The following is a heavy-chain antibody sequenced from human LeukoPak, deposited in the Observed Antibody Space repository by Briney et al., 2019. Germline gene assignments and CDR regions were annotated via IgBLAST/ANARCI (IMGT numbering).Heavy chain of an antibody. CDR1: GFTFSDYG. CDR2: IWYDGSKK. J-gene: IGHJ4*02. V-gene: IGHV3-33*01. D-gene: IGHD4-23*01. CDR3: TRRDGDNDRGFDY. Sequence: PGTSLRLSCAASGFTFSDYGMHWVRQAPGKGLGWVAVIWYDGSKKYYADSVKGRFTISRDNSKNTLYLQMNSLRAEDTAVYYCTRRDGDNDRGFDYWGQGTLVTVSS.